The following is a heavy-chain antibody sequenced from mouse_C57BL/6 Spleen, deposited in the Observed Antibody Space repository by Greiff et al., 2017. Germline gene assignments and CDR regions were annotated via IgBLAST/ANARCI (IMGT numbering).Heavy chain of an antibody. D-gene: IGHD2-4*01. Sequence: QVQLKQSGAELARPGASVKMSCKASGYTFTSYTMHWVKQRPGQGLEWIGYINPSSGYTKYNQKFKDKATLTADKSSSTAYMQLSSLTSEDSAVYYCARKDDYDAGFAYWGQGTLVTVAA. CDR1: GYTFTSYT. J-gene: IGHJ3*01. V-gene: IGHV1-4*01. CDR2: INPSSGYT. CDR3: ARKDDYDAGFAY.